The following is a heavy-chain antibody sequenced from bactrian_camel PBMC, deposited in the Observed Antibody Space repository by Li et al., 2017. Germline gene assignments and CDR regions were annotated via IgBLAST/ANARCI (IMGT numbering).Heavy chain of an antibody. CDR3: AVAPGDCYSASWWANMRGT. CDR2: IDYADET. V-gene: IGHV3S53*01. D-gene: IGHD7*01. CDR1: GYTYSSYC. Sequence: HVQLVESGGGSVQAGGSLRLSCVATGYTYSSYCVGWFRQVPGKQREGVAGIDYADETNIAESVKGRFTISQDIVENAVHLNMTRLKVEDTAVYYCAVAPGDCYSASWWANMRGTWGLGTQVTVS. J-gene: IGHJ6*01.